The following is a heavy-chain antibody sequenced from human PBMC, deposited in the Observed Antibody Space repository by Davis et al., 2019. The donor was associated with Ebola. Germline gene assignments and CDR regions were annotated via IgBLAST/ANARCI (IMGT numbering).Heavy chain of an antibody. Sequence: HTGGSLRLSCAASGFTFSTYWMHWVRQAPGKGLAWVSRITGDGSSTDYADSVKGRFTISRDNAKNTLYLQMNSLRPEDTAVYYCAKGLRGWDAFDIWGQGTMVTVSS. CDR1: GFTFSTYW. D-gene: IGHD5-12*01. CDR3: AKGLRGWDAFDI. J-gene: IGHJ3*02. CDR2: ITGDGSST. V-gene: IGHV3-74*01.